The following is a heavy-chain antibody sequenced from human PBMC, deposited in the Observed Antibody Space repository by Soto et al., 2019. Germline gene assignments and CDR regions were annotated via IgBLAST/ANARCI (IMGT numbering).Heavy chain of an antibody. Sequence: XDSLKVSWQCSGNSFSSYWIGLVLQMTGKGLEWMGIIYPGDSDKRYSPSFQGQVTISVDKSISTAYLQWSSLKASDTAMYYCARKGFGELSDGVDVWGQGTTVTVSS. CDR1: GNSFSSYW. CDR3: ARKGFGELSDGVDV. CDR2: IYPGDSDK. D-gene: IGHD3-10*01. V-gene: IGHV5-51*01. J-gene: IGHJ6*02.